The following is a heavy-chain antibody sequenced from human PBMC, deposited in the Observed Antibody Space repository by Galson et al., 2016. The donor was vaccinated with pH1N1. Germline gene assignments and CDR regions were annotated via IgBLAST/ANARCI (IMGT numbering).Heavy chain of an antibody. D-gene: IGHD1-26*01. CDR1: GGSIRSDGNY. CDR2: IHFSGST. Sequence: QVQLQESGPGLVKPSETLSLTCTVSGGSIRSDGNYWSWIRQVPGKGLEWIGYIHFSGSTNYNPSLKSRSFISVATSTNPFYLRRTSVAAAETAGYYCAREDLVVGEGWDYGLDLWGQGATVTVSS. CDR3: AREDLVVGEGWDYGLDL. J-gene: IGHJ6*02. V-gene: IGHV4-31*03.